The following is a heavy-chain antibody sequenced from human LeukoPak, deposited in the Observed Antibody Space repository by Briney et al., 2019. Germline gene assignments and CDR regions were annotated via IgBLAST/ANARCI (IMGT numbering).Heavy chain of an antibody. Sequence: GRSLRLSCAASGFTFSNYGMHCVRQAPGRGLERVSVISYDGSNKYYADSVKGRFTISRDNSKTTLYRQMNSLRAEDTAMYYCAKSSGSTALWGQGTLVTVSS. CDR1: GFTFSNYG. V-gene: IGHV3-30*18. D-gene: IGHD1-26*01. CDR2: ISYDGSNK. J-gene: IGHJ4*02. CDR3: AKSSGSTAL.